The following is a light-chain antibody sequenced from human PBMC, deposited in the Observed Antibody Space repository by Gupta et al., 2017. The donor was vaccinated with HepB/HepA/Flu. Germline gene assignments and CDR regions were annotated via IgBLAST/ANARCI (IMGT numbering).Light chain of an antibody. CDR1: QSVSST. J-gene: IGKJ2*04. CDR2: GAS. V-gene: IGKV3-15*01. Sequence: EIVMTQSTATLSVSPGERATLSCRASQSVSSTLAWYQHKPGQAPRLLIYGASTRSTGIPARFSGSGSGTEFTLTISSLQSEDSAVYYCQQYKDWPPSSFGQGTKLEIK. CDR3: QQYKDWPPSS.